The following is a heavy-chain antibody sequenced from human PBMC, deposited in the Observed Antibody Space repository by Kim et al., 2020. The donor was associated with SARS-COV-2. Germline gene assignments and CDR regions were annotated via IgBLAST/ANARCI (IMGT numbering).Heavy chain of an antibody. Sequence: SETLSLTCTVSDGSISRYYWSWIRQTPGRGLEWIGRVHTSGNNIYNPSLKSRLTMSIDTSKNHFSLKLSSVTAADTAVYYCSTGSLAGEGACDIWGQG. CDR3: STGSLAGEGACDI. J-gene: IGHJ3*02. V-gene: IGHV4-4*07. D-gene: IGHD3-16*01. CDR1: DGSISRYY. CDR2: VHTSGNN.